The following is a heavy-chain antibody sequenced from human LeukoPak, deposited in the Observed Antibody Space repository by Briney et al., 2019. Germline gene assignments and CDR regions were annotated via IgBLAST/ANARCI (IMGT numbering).Heavy chain of an antibody. CDR2: IYYSGST. Sequence: SETLSLTCTVSGGSISSSSYYWGWIRQPPGKGLEWIGSIYYSGSTYYNPSLKSRVTISVDTSKNQFSLKLSSVTAADTAVYYCARGRIAVAGNYGMDVWGQGTTVTVSS. CDR1: GGSISSSSYY. D-gene: IGHD6-19*01. J-gene: IGHJ6*02. CDR3: ARGRIAVAGNYGMDV. V-gene: IGHV4-39*07.